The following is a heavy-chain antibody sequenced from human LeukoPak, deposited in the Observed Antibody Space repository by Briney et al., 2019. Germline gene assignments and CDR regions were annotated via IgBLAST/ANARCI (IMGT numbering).Heavy chain of an antibody. CDR1: GFTFRTYG. CDR3: ARDYNTGVVVAAILDY. J-gene: IGHJ4*02. CDR2: ISYDGSNK. Sequence: GGSLRLSCAASGFTFRTYGMNWVRQAPGKGLESVAVISYDGSNKYYADSVKGRFTISRDNSKNMLYLQMNSLRAEDTAVYYCARDYNTGVVVAAILDYWGQGTLVTVSS. V-gene: IGHV3-30*03. D-gene: IGHD2-15*01.